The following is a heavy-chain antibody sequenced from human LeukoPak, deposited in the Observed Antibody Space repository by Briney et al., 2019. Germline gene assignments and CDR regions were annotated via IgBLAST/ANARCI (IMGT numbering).Heavy chain of an antibody. CDR1: GGSISSYY. J-gene: IGHJ3*02. CDR3: ARHAPWLMGADAFDI. D-gene: IGHD3-22*01. V-gene: IGHV4-59*08. CDR2: IYYSGST. Sequence: PSETLSLTCTVSGGSISSYYWSWIRQPPGKGLEWIGYIYYSGSTNYNPSLKSRVTISVDTSKNQFSLKLSSVTAADTAVYYCARHAPWLMGADAFDIWGQGTMVTVSS.